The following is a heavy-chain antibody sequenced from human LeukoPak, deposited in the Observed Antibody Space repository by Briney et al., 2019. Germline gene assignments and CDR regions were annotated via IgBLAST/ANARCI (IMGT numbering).Heavy chain of an antibody. CDR2: IYTSGST. CDR3: ARAEMATVPPDY. V-gene: IGHV4-61*02. CDR1: GGSISSGSYY. J-gene: IGHJ4*02. D-gene: IGHD5-24*01. Sequence: PSETLSLTCTVSGGSISSGSYYWSWIRQPAGKGLEWIGRIYTSGSTNYNPSLKSRVTISVDTSKNQFSLKLSSVTAADTAVYYCARAEMATVPPDYWGQGTLVTVSS.